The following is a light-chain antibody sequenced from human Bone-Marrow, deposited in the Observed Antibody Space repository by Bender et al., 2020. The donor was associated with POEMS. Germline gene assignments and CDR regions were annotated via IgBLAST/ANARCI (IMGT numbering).Light chain of an antibody. V-gene: IGLV2-23*01. J-gene: IGLJ3*02. CDR1: SSDFESYNL. Sequence: QSALTQPASVSGSPGQSITISCSGASSDFESYNLVSWYQQHPGKAPKLLIYEATKRPSGVSNRFSGSKSGNTASLTISGLQPEDESDYYFCLYAVSRTVFGGGTKLTVL. CDR3: CLYAVSRTV. CDR2: EAT.